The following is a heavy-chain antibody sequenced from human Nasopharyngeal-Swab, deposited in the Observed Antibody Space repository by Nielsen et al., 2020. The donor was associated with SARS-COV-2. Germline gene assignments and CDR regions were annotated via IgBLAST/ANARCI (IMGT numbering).Heavy chain of an antibody. V-gene: IGHV6-1*01. CDR3: ARASSITIFGVVISRGYYYYGMDV. D-gene: IGHD3-3*01. CDR2: TYYRSKWYN. J-gene: IGHJ6*02. Sequence: WIRQSPSRGLEGLGRTYYRSKWYNDYAVSVKSRITINPDTSKNQFSLQLNSVTPEDTAVYYCARASSITIFGVVISRGYYYYGMDVWGQGTTVTVSS.